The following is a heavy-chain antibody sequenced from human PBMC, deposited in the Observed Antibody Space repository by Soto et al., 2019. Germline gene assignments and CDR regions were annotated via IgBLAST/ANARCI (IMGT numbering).Heavy chain of an antibody. D-gene: IGHD5-12*01. CDR3: ASGYSDYYFDY. CDR1: GGTFSSYA. J-gene: IGHJ4*02. Sequence: ASVKVSFKASGGTFSSYAISWLRQAPGQGLEWMGGIIPIFGSANYAQKFQGRVTITADESTSTAYMELSSLRSEDTAVYYCASGYSDYYFDYWGQGTLVTVSS. V-gene: IGHV1-69*13. CDR2: IIPIFGSA.